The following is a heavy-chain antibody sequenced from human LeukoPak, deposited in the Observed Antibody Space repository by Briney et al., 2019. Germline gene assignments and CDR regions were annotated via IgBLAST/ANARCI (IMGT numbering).Heavy chain of an antibody. V-gene: IGHV3-23*01. Sequence: GGSLRLSCAASGFTFSSYAMSWVRQAPGKGLEWVSAISGSGGSTYYADSVKGRFTISRDNSKNTLYLQMNSLRAEDTAVYYCAKDDAPYYYGSGSYYRPIDYWGQGTLVTVSS. CDR1: GFTFSSYA. CDR3: AKDDAPYYYGSGSYYRPIDY. D-gene: IGHD3-10*01. J-gene: IGHJ4*02. CDR2: ISGSGGST.